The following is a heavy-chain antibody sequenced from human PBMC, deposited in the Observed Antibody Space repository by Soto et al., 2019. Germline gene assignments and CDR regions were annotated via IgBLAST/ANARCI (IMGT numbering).Heavy chain of an antibody. CDR1: RGSISSYY. Sequence: SETLSLTXTVSRGSISSYYWSWLRQPAGKGLEWLGHTYSSGSTNYNYNPSLKSRVTMSVDMSKNQFSLKLSSVTVADTAGYYCARDPGDTWGEGALVTVA. CDR3: ARDPGDT. J-gene: IGHJ5*02. CDR2: TYSSGSTNY. V-gene: IGHV4-4*07.